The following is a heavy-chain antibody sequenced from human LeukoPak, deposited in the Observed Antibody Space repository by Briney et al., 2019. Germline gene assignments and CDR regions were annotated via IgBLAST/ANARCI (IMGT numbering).Heavy chain of an antibody. CDR3: GRAPDY. V-gene: IGHV4-39*02. CDR1: GGSISSTSYY. J-gene: IGHJ4*02. CDR2: IYSSGST. Sequence: SVTLSLTCTVSGGSISSTSYYWGWIRQPPGKGLEWIGSIYSSGSTYYSPSLKSRVTISEDTSKAHFSLKLSSVTAADTAVYYCGRAPDYWGQGTLVTVSS.